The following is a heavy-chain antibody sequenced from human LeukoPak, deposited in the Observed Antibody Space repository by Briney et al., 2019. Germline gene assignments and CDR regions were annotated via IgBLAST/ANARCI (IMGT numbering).Heavy chain of an antibody. D-gene: IGHD6-19*01. V-gene: IGHV4-59*01. CDR2: IYYSGST. CDR1: GGSISSYY. CDR3: ASNVAVAGTDAFDI. J-gene: IGHJ3*02. Sequence: SETLSLTCTVSGGSISSYYWSWIRQPPGKGLEWIGYIYYSGSTNYNPSLKSRVTISVDTSKNQFSLKLSSVTAADTAVYYCASNVAVAGTDAFDIWGQGTMVTVSS.